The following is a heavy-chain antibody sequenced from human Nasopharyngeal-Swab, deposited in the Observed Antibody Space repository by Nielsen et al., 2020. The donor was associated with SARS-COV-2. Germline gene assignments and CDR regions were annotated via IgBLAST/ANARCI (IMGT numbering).Heavy chain of an antibody. D-gene: IGHD1-1*01. J-gene: IGHJ4*02. Sequence: ASVKVSCKASGYTFTSYAMHWVRQAPGQRLEWMGWINAGNGNTKYSQKFQGRVTITRDTSTSTVYMELSSLRSEDTAVYYCARDPALHGNFDYWGQGTLVTVSS. V-gene: IGHV1-3*01. CDR1: GYTFTSYA. CDR3: ARDPALHGNFDY. CDR2: INAGNGNT.